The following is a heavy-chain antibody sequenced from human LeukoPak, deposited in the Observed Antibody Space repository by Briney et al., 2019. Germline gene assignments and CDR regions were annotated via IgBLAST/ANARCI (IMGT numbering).Heavy chain of an antibody. J-gene: IGHJ4*02. CDR2: ISSSSSTI. CDR3: ARTYYDTTGPPGY. D-gene: IGHD3-22*01. CDR1: GFTFSTYS. Sequence: GGSLRLSCAASGFTFSTYSMNWVRQAPGKGLEWVSYISSSSSTIYYADSVKGRFTISRDNAKDTLYLRMNSLRVEDTAVYYCARTYYDTTGPPGYWGQGTLVTVSS. V-gene: IGHV3-48*04.